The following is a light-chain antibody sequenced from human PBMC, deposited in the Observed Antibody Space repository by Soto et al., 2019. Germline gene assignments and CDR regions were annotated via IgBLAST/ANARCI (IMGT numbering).Light chain of an antibody. CDR3: QQHGALPPT. CDR2: DTS. Sequence: VLTQHPGTLSLSPGESATLSCRASQSVISNFLVWYQQKPAQAPRLLIYDTSNRPTGIPDRFSGSGSGTDFTLPISRLEPQDFAVYYCQQHGALPPTFGQGTKVQL. CDR1: QSVISNF. J-gene: IGKJ1*01. V-gene: IGKV3-20*01.